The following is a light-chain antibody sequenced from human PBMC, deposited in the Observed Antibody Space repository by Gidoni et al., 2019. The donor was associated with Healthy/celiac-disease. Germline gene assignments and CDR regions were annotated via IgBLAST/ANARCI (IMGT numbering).Light chain of an antibody. Sequence: IQLTQSPSSLSAPVGDRVTITCRASQGISSYLALYQQKPGKVPKLLIYAASTLQSGVPSRFSGSGSGTYFTLTISSLQPEVFATYYCQQLNSYPVFGPGTKVEIK. J-gene: IGKJ3*01. CDR3: QQLNSYPV. V-gene: IGKV1-9*01. CDR2: AAS. CDR1: QGISSY.